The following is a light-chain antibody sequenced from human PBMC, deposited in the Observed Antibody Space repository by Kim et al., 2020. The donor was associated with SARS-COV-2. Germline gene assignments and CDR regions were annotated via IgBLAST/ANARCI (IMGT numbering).Light chain of an antibody. J-gene: IGKJ2*01. Sequence: FAPGERATLSCRASQSVSRSYLAWYQQKPGQAPRLLIYGASSRATFIPDRFSGSGSGTDFTLTISRLDPEDFAVYYCQQYGSSPYTFGQGTKLEI. CDR3: QQYGSSPYT. V-gene: IGKV3-20*01. CDR1: QSVSRSY. CDR2: GAS.